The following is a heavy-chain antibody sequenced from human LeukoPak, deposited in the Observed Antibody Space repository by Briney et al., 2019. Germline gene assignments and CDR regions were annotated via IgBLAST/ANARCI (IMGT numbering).Heavy chain of an antibody. CDR3: ARDSPYGFKHFDY. CDR2: ICSGGST. J-gene: IGHJ4*02. V-gene: IGHV3-53*01. D-gene: IGHD4-17*01. Sequence: PGGSLRLPCAASGFTFSTYSMNWVRQAPGKGLEWVSVICSGGSTYYADSVKGRFTISRDNSKNTLYLQMNSLRAEDTAVYYCARDSPYGFKHFDYWGQGTLVTVSS. CDR1: GFTFSTYS.